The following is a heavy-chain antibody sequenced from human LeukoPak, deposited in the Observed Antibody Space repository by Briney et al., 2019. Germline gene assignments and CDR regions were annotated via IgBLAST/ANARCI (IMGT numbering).Heavy chain of an antibody. CDR1: GYTFTSYY. V-gene: IGHV1-46*01. CDR2: INPSGGST. Sequence: ASVKVSCKASGYTFTSYYMHWVRQAPGQGLEWMGIINPSGGSTSYAQKFQGRVTMTRDTSTSTVYMELSSLRSEDTAVYYCARALPYGSGSYYNTHWFDPWGQGTLVTVSS. D-gene: IGHD3-10*01. J-gene: IGHJ5*02. CDR3: ARALPYGSGSYYNTHWFDP.